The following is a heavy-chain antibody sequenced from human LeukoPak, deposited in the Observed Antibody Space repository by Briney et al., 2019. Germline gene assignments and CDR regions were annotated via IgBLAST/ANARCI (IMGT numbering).Heavy chain of an antibody. CDR3: VRHRHYHFDY. Sequence: GGSLRLSCVASGFTLGDSWMTWVRQAPGKGLEWVADVKLDGGEEYVDSVKGRFTISRDNAKNSVYLQMNSLTAEDTAVYYCVRHRHYHFDYWGQGTLVTVSS. CDR1: GFTLGDSW. V-gene: IGHV3-7*03. CDR2: VKLDGGEE. J-gene: IGHJ4*02. D-gene: IGHD3-10*01.